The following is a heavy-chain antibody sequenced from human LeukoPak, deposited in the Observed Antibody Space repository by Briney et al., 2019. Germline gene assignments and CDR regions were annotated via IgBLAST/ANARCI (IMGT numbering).Heavy chain of an antibody. V-gene: IGHV3-23*01. Sequence: GGSLRLSCAASGFIFSRHDMNWVRQAPGKGLEWVSVISDHGSLSNYADSVKGRFTISRDNSRDTLFLQMDSLRVEDTAVYYCAKGVVGGRRDYYSYFDSWGQGTLVTVSS. CDR2: ISDHGSLS. CDR3: AKGVVGGRRDYYSYFDS. CDR1: GFIFSRHD. D-gene: IGHD3-22*01. J-gene: IGHJ4*02.